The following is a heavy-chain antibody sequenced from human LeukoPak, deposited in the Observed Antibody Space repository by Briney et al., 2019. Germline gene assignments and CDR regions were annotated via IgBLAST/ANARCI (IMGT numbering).Heavy chain of an antibody. V-gene: IGHV4-38-2*02. CDR2: IYHGGST. CDR3: ARDIVYLTDEDYG. J-gene: IGHJ4*02. Sequence: PSETLSLTCAVSGYSISGGYYWGWIRQPPGKGLEWIGSIYHGGSTYYNSSLKSRVTISVDASKNQFSLNLSSVTAADTAVYYCARDIVYLTDEDYGWGQGTLVTASS. D-gene: IGHD4-17*01. CDR1: GYSISGGYY.